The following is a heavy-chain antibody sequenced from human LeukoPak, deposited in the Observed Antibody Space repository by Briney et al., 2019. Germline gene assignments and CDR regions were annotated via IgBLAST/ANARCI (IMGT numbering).Heavy chain of an antibody. V-gene: IGHV4-34*01. CDR2: INHSGST. CDR1: GGSFSDYY. J-gene: IGHJ4*02. Sequence: SETLSLTCAIYGGSFSDYYWSWIRQPPGKGLEWIGEINHSGSTNYNPSLTSRVTMSVDTSKNQFSLKLSSVTAADTAVYYCARGLPRDFGPSGFYYYYWGQGTRVTVSS. D-gene: IGHD3-22*01. CDR3: ARGLPRDFGPSGFYYYY.